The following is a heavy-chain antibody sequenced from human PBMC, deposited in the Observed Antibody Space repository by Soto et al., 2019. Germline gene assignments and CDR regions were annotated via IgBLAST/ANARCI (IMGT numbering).Heavy chain of an antibody. Sequence: QVQLVESGGGVVQPGRSLRLSCAASGFTFSSYAMHWVRQAPGKGLEWVAVISYDGSNKYYADSVKGRFTISRDNSKNTLYLQMNSLSAEDTAVDYCARDLEPDQGRDYYYGMDVWGQGTTVTVSS. CDR1: GFTFSSYA. V-gene: IGHV3-30-3*01. J-gene: IGHJ6*02. CDR3: ARDLEPDQGRDYYYGMDV. CDR2: ISYDGSNK. D-gene: IGHD2-2*01.